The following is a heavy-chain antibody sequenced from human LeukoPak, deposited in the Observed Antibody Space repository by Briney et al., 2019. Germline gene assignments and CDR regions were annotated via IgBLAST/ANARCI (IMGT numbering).Heavy chain of an antibody. CDR3: AKEPREYCSSTSCPNWIDP. V-gene: IGHV3-23*01. CDR2: SANGGTT. Sequence: GGSLGLSCAASGFTFSSYAMSWVRQAPGKGLEWVSASANGGTTYYADSVKGRFTISRDNSKNTLYLQMSSLRAEDTAVYYCAKEPREYCSSTSCPNWIDPWGQGTLVTVSS. J-gene: IGHJ5*02. D-gene: IGHD2-2*01. CDR1: GFTFSSYA.